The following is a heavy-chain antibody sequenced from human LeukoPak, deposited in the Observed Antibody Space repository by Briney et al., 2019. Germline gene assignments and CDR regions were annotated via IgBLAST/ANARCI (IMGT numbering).Heavy chain of an antibody. Sequence: SETLSLTCTVSGGSISSYYRSWIRQPAGKGLEWIGRIYTSGSTNYNPSLKSRVTMSVDTSKNQFSLKLSSVTAADTAVYYCARGPSLAATYYYYYYMDVWGKGTTVTVSS. CDR3: ARGPSLAATYYYYYYMDV. D-gene: IGHD2-15*01. J-gene: IGHJ6*03. V-gene: IGHV4-4*07. CDR1: GGSISSYY. CDR2: IYTSGST.